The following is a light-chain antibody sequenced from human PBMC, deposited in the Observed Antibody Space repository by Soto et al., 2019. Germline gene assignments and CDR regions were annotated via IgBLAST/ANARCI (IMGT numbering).Light chain of an antibody. V-gene: IGKV1-5*03. J-gene: IGKJ3*01. CDR2: KAS. Sequence: DIQLTQSPSSLSASVGERVTITCRASHWIDDWLAWYQQKPGKAPNLLINKASSLEYGVPSRFSGSKSETEFTLTISSLQPEDFATYYCQQYYRYPPAFGPGTKVDIK. CDR1: HWIDDW. CDR3: QQYYRYPPA.